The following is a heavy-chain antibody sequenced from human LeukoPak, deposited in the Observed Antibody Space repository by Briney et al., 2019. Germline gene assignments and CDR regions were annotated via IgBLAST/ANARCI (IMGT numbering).Heavy chain of an antibody. D-gene: IGHD3-10*01. CDR3: AKSRDYGSGSYYNPLGY. Sequence: GGSLRLSCAASGFTFSSCAMSWVRQAPGKGLEWVSAISGSGGSTYYADSVKGRFTISRDNSKNTLYLQMNSLRAEDTAVYYCAKSRDYGSGSYYNPLGYWGQGTLVTVSS. V-gene: IGHV3-23*01. CDR2: ISGSGGST. CDR1: GFTFSSCA. J-gene: IGHJ4*02.